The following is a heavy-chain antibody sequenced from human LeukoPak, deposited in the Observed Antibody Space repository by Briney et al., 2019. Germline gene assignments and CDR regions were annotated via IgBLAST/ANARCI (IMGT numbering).Heavy chain of an antibody. V-gene: IGHV4-59*08. J-gene: IGHJ4*02. CDR1: GGSISSYY. Sequence: SETLSLTCTVSGGSISSYYWSWIRQPPGKGLEWIGYIYYSGSTNYNPSLKSRVTISVDTSKNQFSLKLSSVTAADTAVYYCARTMVRGAPSFDYWGQGTLVTVSS. D-gene: IGHD3-10*01. CDR2: IYYSGST. CDR3: ARTMVRGAPSFDY.